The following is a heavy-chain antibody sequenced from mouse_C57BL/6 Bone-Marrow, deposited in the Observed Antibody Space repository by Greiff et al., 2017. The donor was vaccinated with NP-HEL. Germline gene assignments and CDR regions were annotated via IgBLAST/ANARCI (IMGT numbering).Heavy chain of an antibody. V-gene: IGHV14-3*01. CDR1: GFNIKNTY. CDR2: IDPANGNT. D-gene: IGHD4-1*01. J-gene: IGHJ2*01. Sequence: EVKLMESVAELVRPGASVKLSCTASGFNIKNTYMHWVKQRPEQGLEWIGRIDPANGNTKYAPKFQGKATITADTSSSTAYMQLSSLTSEDSAVYYCARGGGTGRGYWGQGTTLTVSS. CDR3: ARGGGTGRGY.